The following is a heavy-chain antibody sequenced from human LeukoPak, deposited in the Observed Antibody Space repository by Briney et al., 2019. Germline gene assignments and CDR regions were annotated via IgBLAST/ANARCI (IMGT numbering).Heavy chain of an antibody. D-gene: IGHD1-26*01. J-gene: IGHJ4*02. Sequence: GGSLRLSCLTSGFTLSTNAMSWVRQAPGKGLEWITGISGSGASTYYADSVKGRFTISRDDSRNTLYLQMNSLRGDDTAVYYCAKDVGKWESLHFFDYWGQGTLVTVSS. CDR1: GFTLSTNA. CDR2: ISGSGAST. CDR3: AKDVGKWESLHFFDY. V-gene: IGHV3-23*01.